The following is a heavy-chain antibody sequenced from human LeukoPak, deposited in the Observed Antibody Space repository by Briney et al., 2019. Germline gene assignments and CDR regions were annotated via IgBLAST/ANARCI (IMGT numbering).Heavy chain of an antibody. Sequence: ASLKVSSKASGYTFTSYDINCVRQATGQGLECMGWMNPNSGNAGYAQKFQCRVTMTRNTSISTAYMELSSLRSEDTAVYYCARAFPAYCSSTSCPKPFDYWGQGTLVTVSS. V-gene: IGHV1-8*01. D-gene: IGHD2-2*01. J-gene: IGHJ4*02. CDR3: ARAFPAYCSSTSCPKPFDY. CDR2: MNPNSGNA. CDR1: GYTFTSYD.